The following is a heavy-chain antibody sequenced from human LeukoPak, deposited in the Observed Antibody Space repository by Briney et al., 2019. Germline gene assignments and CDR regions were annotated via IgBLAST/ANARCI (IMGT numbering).Heavy chain of an antibody. CDR2: IYYSGST. Sequence: SETLSLTCGVNGGSFGSYYWSWIRQPPGQGLQWIGYIYYSGSTYYNPSLKSRVAISVDTSKNQFSLKLSSVTAADTAVYYCARGLTGDPLDYWGQGTLVTVSS. CDR3: ARGLTGDPLDY. CDR1: GGSFGSYY. D-gene: IGHD7-27*01. J-gene: IGHJ4*02. V-gene: IGHV4-59*06.